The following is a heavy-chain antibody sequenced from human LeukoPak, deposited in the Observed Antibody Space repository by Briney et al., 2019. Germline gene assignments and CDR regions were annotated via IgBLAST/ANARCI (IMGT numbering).Heavy chain of an antibody. CDR2: INPDGNKK. CDR3: ARDLAYSRLDY. D-gene: IGHD5-18*01. V-gene: IGHV3-7*01. J-gene: IGHJ4*02. Sequence: GGSLRLSCAVSGLTFSSSWMDWVRQAPGKGLEWVASINPDGNKKYSADSVKGRFTISRDNAENSLYLQMNSLRVEDTAFYYCARDLAYSRLDYWGQGMLVTVSA. CDR1: GLTFSSSW.